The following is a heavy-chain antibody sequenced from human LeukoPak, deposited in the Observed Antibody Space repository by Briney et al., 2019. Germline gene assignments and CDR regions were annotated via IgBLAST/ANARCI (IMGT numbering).Heavy chain of an antibody. V-gene: IGHV4-38-2*02. CDR3: ASEHSSSPFF. CDR2: LHHSGTA. Sequence: SGTLSLTCTVSGHSIFSNYYHWGWIRQPPGKGPEWIASLHHSGTAYYNPSLKSRVTISVDTSENQFSLKLSSVTAADTAVYYCASEHSSSPFFWSQGTLVTVSS. J-gene: IGHJ4*02. D-gene: IGHD6-6*01. CDR1: GHSIFSNYY.